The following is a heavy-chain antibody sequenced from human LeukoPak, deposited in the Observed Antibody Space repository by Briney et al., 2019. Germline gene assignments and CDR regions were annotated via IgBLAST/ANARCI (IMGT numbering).Heavy chain of an antibody. CDR1: GFTFSSYG. J-gene: IGHJ3*02. V-gene: IGHV3-33*06. Sequence: PGRSLRLSCAASGFTFSSYGMHWVRQAPGKGLEWVAVIWYDGSNKYYADSVKGQFTISRDNSKNTLYLQMNSLRAEDTAVYYCAKGPTIVLMVYATHAFDIWGQGTMVTVSS. CDR3: AKGPTIVLMVYATHAFDI. CDR2: IWYDGSNK. D-gene: IGHD2-8*01.